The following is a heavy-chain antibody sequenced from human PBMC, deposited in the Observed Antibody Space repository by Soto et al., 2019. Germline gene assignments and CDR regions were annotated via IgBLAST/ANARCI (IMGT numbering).Heavy chain of an antibody. Sequence: SETLSLTCTVSGGSISSYYWSWIRQPPGKGLEWIGYIYYSGSTNYNPSLKSRVTISVDTSKNQFSLKLSSVTAADTAVYYCGGGRVVVATLGALLVDSFNIWGQGTMVTVSS. D-gene: IGHD2-15*01. V-gene: IGHV4-59*01. CDR2: IYYSGST. CDR3: GGGRVVVATLGALLVDSFNI. CDR1: GGSISSYY. J-gene: IGHJ3*02.